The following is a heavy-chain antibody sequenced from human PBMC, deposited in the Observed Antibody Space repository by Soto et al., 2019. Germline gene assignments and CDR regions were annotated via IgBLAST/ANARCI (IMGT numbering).Heavy chain of an antibody. V-gene: IGHV3-30-3*01. CDR1: GFTFSSYA. J-gene: IGHJ3*02. CDR2: ISYDGSNK. CDR3: ARGYSYGNGAFDI. Sequence: QVQLVESGGGVVQPGRSLRLSCAASGFTFSSYAMHWVRQAPGKGLEWVAVISYDGSNKYYADSVKGRFIISRDNSKNTLYLQMNSLRAEDTAVYYCARGYSYGNGAFDIWGQGTMVTVSS. D-gene: IGHD5-18*01.